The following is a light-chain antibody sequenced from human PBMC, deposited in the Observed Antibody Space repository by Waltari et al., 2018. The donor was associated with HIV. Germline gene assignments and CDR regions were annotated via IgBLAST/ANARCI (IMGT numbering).Light chain of an antibody. Sequence: QSALTQPASVSGSLGQSVTISCTGPNSAIGGYNYVSWYQQHPGKAPKLIIHEVSNRPSGVSDRFSGSKSGNTASLTISGLQAEDESDYYCSSFITTTTHVVFGGGTRLTVL. V-gene: IGLV2-14*01. CDR1: NSAIGGYNY. CDR2: EVS. CDR3: SSFITTTTHVV. J-gene: IGLJ2*01.